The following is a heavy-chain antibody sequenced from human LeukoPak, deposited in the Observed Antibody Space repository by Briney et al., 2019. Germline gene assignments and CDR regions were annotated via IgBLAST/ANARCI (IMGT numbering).Heavy chain of an antibody. J-gene: IGHJ5*02. CDR1: GYTFTGYY. D-gene: IGHD3-16*02. CDR3: ARSPTYDYVWGSYRPTTPSNWFDP. V-gene: IGHV1-2*02. Sequence: ASVKVSCKASGYTFTGYYMHWVGQAPGQGLEWMGWINPNSGGTNYAQKFQGRVTMTRDTSISTAYMELSRLRSDDTAVYYCARSPTYDYVWGSYRPTTPSNWFDPWGQGTLVTVSS. CDR2: INPNSGGT.